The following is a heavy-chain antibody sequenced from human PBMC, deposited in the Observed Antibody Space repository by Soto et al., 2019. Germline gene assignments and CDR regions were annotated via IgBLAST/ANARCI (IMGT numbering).Heavy chain of an antibody. CDR3: ARPVSAVGREGYFDS. CDR2: IYYSGTT. CDR1: AASIINNHYY. Sequence: SETLSLTCTVSAASIINNHYYWNFIRQPPGKGLEWIGYIYYSGTTYYHPSLMSRVTISIDTSKHQISLKMTSVTAADADVYYCARPVSAVGREGYFDSWGLGALVTVSS. V-gene: IGHV4-31*03. D-gene: IGHD5-18*01. J-gene: IGHJ4*02.